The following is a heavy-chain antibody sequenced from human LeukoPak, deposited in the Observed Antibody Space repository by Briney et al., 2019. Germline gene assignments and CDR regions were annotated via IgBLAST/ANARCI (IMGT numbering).Heavy chain of an antibody. CDR2: IKQDGSEK. CDR3: ARLNSGTYAFDY. V-gene: IGHV3-7*01. Sequence: GGSLRLSCVASGFTFSTYWMSWVRQTPGKGLECVANIKQDGSEKYYVDSVKGRFTISRDNSKNSLFLQMNSLRAEDTAVYYCARLNSGTYAFDYWGQGTLVTVSS. CDR1: GFTFSTYW. J-gene: IGHJ4*02. D-gene: IGHD1-26*01.